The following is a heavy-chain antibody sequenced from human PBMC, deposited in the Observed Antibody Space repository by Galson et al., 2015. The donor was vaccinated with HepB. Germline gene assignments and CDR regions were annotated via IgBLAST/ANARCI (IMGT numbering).Heavy chain of an antibody. D-gene: IGHD1-1*01. CDR1: GFSFSNYA. CDR2: INNNGDST. J-gene: IGHJ3*02. V-gene: IGHV3-23*01. CDR3: AGNFSKFALEI. Sequence: SLRLSCAASGFSFSNYAMIWVRQVPGKGLAWVSAINNNGDSTYYGDSVRGRFSISRDNSKNTLSLQMNSLRAEDTAIYYCAGNFSKFALEIWGRGTMVTVSS.